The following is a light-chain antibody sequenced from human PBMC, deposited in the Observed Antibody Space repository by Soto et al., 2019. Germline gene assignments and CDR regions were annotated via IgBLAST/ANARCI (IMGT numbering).Light chain of an antibody. V-gene: IGKV1D-16*01. CDR2: AAS. CDR1: HNVDNW. Sequence: DIEMTQSPSSLFASVGDRVTITCWASHNVDNWVAWYQQKPEKAPKSLIYAASSLHSGVPLRFSGSGSGALCTLTLSNLQPEDFATYYGQQYVSYPRTFGQGTKVEIK. CDR3: QQYVSYPRT. J-gene: IGKJ1*01.